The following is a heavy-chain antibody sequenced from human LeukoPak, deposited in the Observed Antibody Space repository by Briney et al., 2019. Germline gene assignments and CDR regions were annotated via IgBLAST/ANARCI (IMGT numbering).Heavy chain of an antibody. J-gene: IGHJ4*02. Sequence: GGSLRLSCAASGFSFSSYWMSWVRQAPGKGLEWVANINQDGSEKHYEDSVKGRFTISRDNAKNSLYLQMNSLRAEDTAVYFCAKQSAGSAAWYSLHYDFWGQGTLVTVSS. D-gene: IGHD6-13*01. CDR2: INQDGSEK. V-gene: IGHV3-7*03. CDR1: GFSFSSYW. CDR3: AKQSAGSAAWYSLHYDF.